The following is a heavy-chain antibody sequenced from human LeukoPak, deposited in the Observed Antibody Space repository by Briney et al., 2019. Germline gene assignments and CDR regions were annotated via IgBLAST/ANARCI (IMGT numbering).Heavy chain of an antibody. CDR3: ARGHFGLDV. CDR2: ISGSGSIT. CDR1: GFTFSDHY. V-gene: IGHV3-11*01. Sequence: GGSLRLSCAASGFTFSDHYISWIRQAPGQGLEWVSYISGSGSITFHADSVKGRVTISRDNAKRSVYLQMNSLRAEDPAVYYCARGHFGLDVWGQGATVTVSS. J-gene: IGHJ6*02.